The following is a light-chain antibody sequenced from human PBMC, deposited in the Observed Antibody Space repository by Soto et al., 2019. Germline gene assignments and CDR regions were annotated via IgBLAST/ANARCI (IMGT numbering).Light chain of an antibody. Sequence: VLTQSPATLSLSPGERATLSCRASQSVSTYLAWYQQKPGQAPRLFIYDASNRATGIPARFSGSGSGTDVTLTISSLEPEDFAVYYCQQRSNWPITFGQGTRLEIK. CDR1: QSVSTY. CDR2: DAS. V-gene: IGKV3-11*01. CDR3: QQRSNWPIT. J-gene: IGKJ5*01.